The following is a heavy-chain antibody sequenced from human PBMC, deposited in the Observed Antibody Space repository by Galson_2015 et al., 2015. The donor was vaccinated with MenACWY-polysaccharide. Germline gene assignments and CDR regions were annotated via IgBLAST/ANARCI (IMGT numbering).Heavy chain of an antibody. J-gene: IGHJ4*02. D-gene: IGHD2-15*01. Sequence: TLRLSGGGSGPSLGDPAILWFRQGSGSGLAGGSRMRSKANIYATGYAASVKGRFTISRDDSKNTAYLQTTSLKTDDTAVYFCTRDMRALDFWSQGTLVTVSS. CDR3: TRDMRALDF. CDR1: GPSLGDPA. V-gene: IGHV3-73*01. CDR2: MRSKANIYAT.